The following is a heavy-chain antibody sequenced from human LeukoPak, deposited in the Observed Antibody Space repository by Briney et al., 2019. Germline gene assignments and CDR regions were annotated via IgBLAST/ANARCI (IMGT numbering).Heavy chain of an antibody. CDR3: ARGQCSGGNCYSLVWFDP. J-gene: IGHJ5*02. D-gene: IGHD2-15*01. CDR2: ISSSSSTI. Sequence: GGSLRLSCAASGFTFSSYSMNWVRQAPGKGLEWVSYISSSSSTIYYADSVKGRFTISRDKAKNSLYLQMNSLRAEDTAVYYCARGQCSGGNCYSLVWFDPWGQGTLVTVSS. CDR1: GFTFSSYS. V-gene: IGHV3-48*01.